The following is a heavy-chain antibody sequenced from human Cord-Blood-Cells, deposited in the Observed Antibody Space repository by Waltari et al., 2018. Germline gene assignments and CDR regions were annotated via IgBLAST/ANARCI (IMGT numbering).Heavy chain of an antibody. CDR3: ARDLGAGDYYGSGINY. Sequence: QVPLVQSGAEVKKPGSSVKVSCEASGGTFSSDAISWVRQAPGQGLEWMGGIITIFGTANYAQTFQGRVTITADESTSTAYMELSSLRSEDTAVYYCARDLGAGDYYGSGINYWGQGTLVTVSS. V-gene: IGHV1-69*01. D-gene: IGHD3-10*01. CDR2: IITIFGTA. CDR1: GGTFSSDA. J-gene: IGHJ4*02.